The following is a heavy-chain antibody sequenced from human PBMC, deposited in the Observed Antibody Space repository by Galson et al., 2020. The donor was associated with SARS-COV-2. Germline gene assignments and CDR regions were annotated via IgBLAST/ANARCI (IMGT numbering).Heavy chain of an antibody. J-gene: IGHJ5*02. CDR2: ISPGDSRT. Sequence: GEYLKISYEGSGYDFDNYWIGWVRQQAEKGLEWVAIISPGDSRTLYGPSFQGQVTISVDKSINTAYLQWSSLKASATATYYCARRCVHREGVIYTNCHLDWVDPWGQGTLGTVS. CDR1: GYDFDNYW. D-gene: IGHD3-10*01. V-gene: IGHV5-51*01. CDR3: ARRCVHREGVIYTNCHLDWVDP.